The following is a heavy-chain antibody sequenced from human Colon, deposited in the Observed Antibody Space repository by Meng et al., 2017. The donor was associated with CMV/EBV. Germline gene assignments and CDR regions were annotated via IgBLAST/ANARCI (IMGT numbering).Heavy chain of an antibody. D-gene: IGHD3-10*01. CDR2: MSTGGNLI. CDR1: GFNFSTYS. Sequence: GESLKISCTASGFNFSTYSMAWVRQAPGKGLEWVSYMSTGGNLIYYADSVKGRFTLSRDNAKNSLYLQMNSLRADDTAVYYCARTYGSGSNWYFDLWGRGTLVTVSS. J-gene: IGHJ2*01. V-gene: IGHV3-48*04. CDR3: ARTYGSGSNWYFDL.